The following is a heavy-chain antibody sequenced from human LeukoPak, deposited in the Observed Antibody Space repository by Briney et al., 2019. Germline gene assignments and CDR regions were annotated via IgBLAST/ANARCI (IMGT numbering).Heavy chain of an antibody. CDR3: AKDATAVVGTVYMDV. V-gene: IGHV3-48*04. D-gene: IGHD6-13*01. CDR1: GFTFSSYS. J-gene: IGHJ6*03. CDR2: ISNIGDII. Sequence: GGSLRLSCAASGFTFSSYSMNWVRQAPGKGLEWISHISNIGDIIHYADSVEVRFTISRDNAKNSLYLQMNSLRAEDTAVYYCAKDATAVVGTVYMDVWGKGTTVTISS.